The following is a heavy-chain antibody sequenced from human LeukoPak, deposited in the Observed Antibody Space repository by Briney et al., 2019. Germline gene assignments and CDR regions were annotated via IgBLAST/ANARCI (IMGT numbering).Heavy chain of an antibody. CDR2: ISYDGGNK. V-gene: IGHV3-30*04. D-gene: IGHD1-26*01. CDR3: AREYSGPYYYYYMDV. CDR1: GFTFSSYA. Sequence: PGRSLRLSCAASGFTFSSYAMHWVRQAPGKGLEWVAVISYDGGNKYYADSVKGRFTISRDNSKNTLYLQMNSLRAEDTAVYYCAREYSGPYYYYYMDVWGKGTTVTVSS. J-gene: IGHJ6*03.